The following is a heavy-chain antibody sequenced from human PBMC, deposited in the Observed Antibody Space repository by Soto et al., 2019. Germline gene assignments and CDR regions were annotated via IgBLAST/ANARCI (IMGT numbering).Heavy chain of an antibody. CDR1: GFTFSSYA. CDR3: AKGDKSRWGILMKVPKLDY. Sequence: GGSLRLSCAASGFTFSSYAMSWVRQAPGKGLEWVSAISGSGGSTYYADSVKGRFTISRDNSKNTLYLQMNSLRAEDTAVYYCAKGDKSRWGILMKVPKLDYWGQGTLVTVSS. V-gene: IGHV3-23*01. J-gene: IGHJ4*02. CDR2: ISGSGGST. D-gene: IGHD2-8*01.